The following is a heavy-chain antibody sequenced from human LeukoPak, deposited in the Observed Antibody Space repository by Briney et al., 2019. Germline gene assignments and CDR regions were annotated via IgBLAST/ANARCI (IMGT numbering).Heavy chain of an antibody. D-gene: IGHD6-19*01. CDR2: IYYSGST. CDR3: ARHLYSSGWSDY. J-gene: IGHJ4*02. CDR1: GGSISSYY. V-gene: IGHV4-59*08. Sequence: PSETLSLTCTVSGGSISSYYWSWIRLPPGKGLEWIGYIYYSGSTNYNPSLKSRVTISVDTSKNQFSLKLSSVTAADTAVYYCARHLYSSGWSDYWGQGTLVTVSS.